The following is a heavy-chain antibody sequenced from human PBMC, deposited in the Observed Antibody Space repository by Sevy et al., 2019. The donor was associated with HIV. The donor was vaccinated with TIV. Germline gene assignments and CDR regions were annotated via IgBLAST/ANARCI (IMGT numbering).Heavy chain of an antibody. Sequence: GGSLRLSCAASGFSFDDYAMHWVRQVPGKGLEWVSGISWNSGSVSYSDAVKGRFTISRDNAKNSVYLQMKSLRPEDTALYYFAKDKAASRDFVVLVAANVFDQWGQGTLVTVS. CDR2: ISWNSGSV. CDR3: AKDKAASRDFVVLVAANVFDQ. CDR1: GFSFDDYA. D-gene: IGHD5-12*01. V-gene: IGHV3-9*01. J-gene: IGHJ4*02.